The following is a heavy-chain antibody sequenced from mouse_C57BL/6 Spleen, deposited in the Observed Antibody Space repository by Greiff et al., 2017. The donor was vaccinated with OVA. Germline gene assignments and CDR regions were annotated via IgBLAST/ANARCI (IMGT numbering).Heavy chain of an antibody. D-gene: IGHD2-4*01. V-gene: IGHV1-61*01. CDR3: ARANYDYDRFAY. CDR2: IYPSDSET. Sequence: VQLQQPGAELVRPGSSVKLSCKASGYTFTSYWMDWVKQRPGQGLEWIGNIYPSDSETHYNQKFKDKATLTVDKSSSTAYMQLSSLTSEDSAVYYCARANYDYDRFAYWGQGTLVTVSA. J-gene: IGHJ3*01. CDR1: GYTFTSYW.